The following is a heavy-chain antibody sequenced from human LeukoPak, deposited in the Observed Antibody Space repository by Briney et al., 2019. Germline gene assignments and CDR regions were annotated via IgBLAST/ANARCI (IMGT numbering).Heavy chain of an antibody. V-gene: IGHV3-30*18. J-gene: IGHJ6*04. CDR3: AKDYAYYYVDYYYGMDV. CDR1: GFTFSSYG. Sequence: GRSLRLSCSASGFTFSSYGMHWVRQAPGKGLEWVAVISYDGSNKYYADSVQGRFTISRDNSKNTLYLQMNSLRAEDTAVYYCAKDYAYYYVDYYYGMDVWGKGTTVTVSS. CDR2: ISYDGSNK. D-gene: IGHD3-10*02.